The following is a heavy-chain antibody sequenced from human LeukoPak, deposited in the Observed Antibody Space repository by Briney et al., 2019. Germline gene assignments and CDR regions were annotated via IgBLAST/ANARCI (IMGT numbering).Heavy chain of an antibody. J-gene: IGHJ6*03. D-gene: IGHD5-18*01. CDR1: GGSISSDY. CDR3: ARTTEGGYTYGYFYYYSMDV. CDR2: IYYGGST. V-gene: IGHV4-59*01. Sequence: SETLSLTCTGSGGSISSDYWSWIRQPPGKGLEWIGYIYYGGSTNYNPSLKSRVTVSVDTSKNQFSLKLTSVTAADTAVYYCARTTEGGYTYGYFYYYSMDVWGKGTTVTISS.